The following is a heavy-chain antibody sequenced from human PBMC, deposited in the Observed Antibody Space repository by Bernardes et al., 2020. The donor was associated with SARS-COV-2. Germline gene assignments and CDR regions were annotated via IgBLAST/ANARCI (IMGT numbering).Heavy chain of an antibody. Sequence: SETLSLTCAVSGGSMTSSPWWSWVRQPPGKGLEWIGEIYNSGTTNYNPSLKSRVTISLDKSKNQFSLKLSSVTAADTAMYFCAREEAGKLTYWGQGTLVTVSS. CDR2: IYNSGTT. D-gene: IGHD3-10*01. CDR1: GGSMTSSPW. CDR3: AREEAGKLTY. J-gene: IGHJ4*02. V-gene: IGHV4-4*02.